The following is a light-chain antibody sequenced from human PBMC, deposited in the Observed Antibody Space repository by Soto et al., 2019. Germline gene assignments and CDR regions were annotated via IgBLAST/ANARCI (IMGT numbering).Light chain of an antibody. CDR2: GAS. J-gene: IGKJ5*01. CDR1: HSASSCY. CDR3: QQYGSSPRIT. V-gene: IGKV3-20*01. Sequence: EMVSTQSPATLSLSPGERPTLSCSASHSASSCYLAWYQQKPGQAPSLLIYGASSRATGIPDRVRGSGSGTDFTLTISRLEPEDVAVYDCQQYGSSPRITFGQGTRLEIK.